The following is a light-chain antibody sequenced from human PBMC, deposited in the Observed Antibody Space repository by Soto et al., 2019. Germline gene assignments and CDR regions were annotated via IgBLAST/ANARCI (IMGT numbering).Light chain of an antibody. CDR3: QQYNNWPPLT. V-gene: IGKV3D-15*01. J-gene: IGKJ4*01. CDR1: QSFSSN. Sequence: EIVMTQSPATLSVSPGERATLSCRAGQSFSSNLSCYQQKPGQAPRLLIYGASTRATGIPARFSGSGSGTEFTLTISSLQSEDFAVYYCQQYNNWPPLTFGGGTKVDI. CDR2: GAS.